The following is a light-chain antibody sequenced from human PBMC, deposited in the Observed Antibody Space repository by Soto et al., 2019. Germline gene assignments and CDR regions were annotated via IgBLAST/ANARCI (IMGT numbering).Light chain of an antibody. CDR2: DDS. Sequence: SYELTQPPSVSVAPGQTATITCGGNNIESKRVHWYQQKAGQAPVLVVYDDSYRPSGIPERFSGSNSGDTATLTIRRVEAGDEADYYCQVWDSSTDHWVFGGGTQLTVL. CDR3: QVWDSSTDHWV. V-gene: IGLV3-21*02. J-gene: IGLJ3*02. CDR1: NIESKR.